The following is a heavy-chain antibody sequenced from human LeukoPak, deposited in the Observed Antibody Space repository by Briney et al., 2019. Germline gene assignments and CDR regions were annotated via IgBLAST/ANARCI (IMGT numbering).Heavy chain of an antibody. CDR2: ISAYNGNT. J-gene: IGHJ1*01. CDR3: ARVNVVDCSSTSCYSPH. V-gene: IGHV1-18*04. Sequence: ASVKVSCKGSGYTFTGSYMHWVRQAPGQGLEWMGWISAYNGNTNYAQKLQGRVTMTTDTSTSTAYMELRSLRSDDTAVYYCARVNVVDCSSTSCYSPHWGQGTLVTVSS. D-gene: IGHD2-2*02. CDR1: GYTFTGSY.